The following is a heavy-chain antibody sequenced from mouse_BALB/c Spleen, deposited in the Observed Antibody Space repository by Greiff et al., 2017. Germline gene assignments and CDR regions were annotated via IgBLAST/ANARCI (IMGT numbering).Heavy chain of an antibody. CDR2: ISSGGST. Sequence: VVESGGGLVQPGGSRKLSCAASGFTFSSYAMSWVRQTPEKRLEWVASISSGGSTYYPDSVKGRFTISRDNARNILYLQMSSLRSEDTAMYYCARSAYRYSFAYWGQGTLVTVSA. J-gene: IGHJ3*01. CDR1: GFTFSSYA. V-gene: IGHV5-6-5*01. D-gene: IGHD2-14*01. CDR3: ARSAYRYSFAY.